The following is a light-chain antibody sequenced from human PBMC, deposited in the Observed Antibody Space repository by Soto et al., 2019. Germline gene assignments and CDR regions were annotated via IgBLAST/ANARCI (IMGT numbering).Light chain of an antibody. CDR1: QGIGND. Sequence: AIQMTQSPSSLSASVGDRVTITCRASQGIGNDLGWYQQKSGKAPKLLIYAASNLQSGVPSRFSGSGSGTDFTLTISVLQPEDVATYYCLQDNNYPLTFGGGTKVDIK. V-gene: IGKV1-6*01. CDR3: LQDNNYPLT. J-gene: IGKJ4*01. CDR2: AAS.